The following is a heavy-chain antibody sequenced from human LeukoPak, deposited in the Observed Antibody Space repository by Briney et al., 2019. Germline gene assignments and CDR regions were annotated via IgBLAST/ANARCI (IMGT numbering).Heavy chain of an antibody. CDR3: ARESGRRYCSSTSCYSGGWFDP. V-gene: IGHV3-7*01. D-gene: IGHD2-2*01. CDR1: GFTFSSYA. Sequence: PGRSLRLSCAASGFTFSSYAMHWVRQAPGKGLEWVANIKQDGSEKYYVDSVKGRFTISRDNAKNSLYLQMNSLRAEDTAVYYCARESGRRYCSSTSCYSGGWFDPWGQGTLVTVSS. CDR2: IKQDGSEK. J-gene: IGHJ5*02.